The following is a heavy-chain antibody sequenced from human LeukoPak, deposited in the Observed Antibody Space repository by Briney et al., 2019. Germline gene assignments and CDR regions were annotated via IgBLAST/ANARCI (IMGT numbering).Heavy chain of an antibody. V-gene: IGHV1-8*01. CDR3: ALYCSSTSCYGTAYYYYGMDV. D-gene: IGHD2-2*01. Sequence: ASVKVSCKASGYTFTSYDINWVRQATGQGLEWMGWMNPNSGNTGHAQKFQGRVTMTRDTSISTAYMELSSLRSEDTAVYYCALYCSSTSCYGTAYYYYGMDVWGQGTTVTVSS. J-gene: IGHJ6*02. CDR1: GYTFTSYD. CDR2: MNPNSGNT.